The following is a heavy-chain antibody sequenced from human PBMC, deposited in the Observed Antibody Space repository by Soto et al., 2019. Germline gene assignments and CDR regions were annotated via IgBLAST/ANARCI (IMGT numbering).Heavy chain of an antibody. CDR3: ARDGVGTTTYFGFFDY. CDR1: AVTFTGFG. J-gene: IGHJ4*02. V-gene: IGHV3-33*01. CDR2: IRFDGSNT. D-gene: IGHD1-26*01. Sequence: QVQRVESRGGVVQPGRSLRLSCAASAVTFTGFGMHWVRQAPVKGLEWVAVIRFDGSNTYYADSVKGRFTISRENPKNMLYLEMTSLRAEDTAIYYCARDGVGTTTYFGFFDYWGLGTLVTVSS.